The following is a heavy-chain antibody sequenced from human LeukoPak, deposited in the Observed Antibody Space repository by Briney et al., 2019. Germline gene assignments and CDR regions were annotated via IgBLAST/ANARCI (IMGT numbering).Heavy chain of an antibody. J-gene: IGHJ6*03. CDR3: ARGTFIAVAGFYYYYYMDV. D-gene: IGHD6-19*01. CDR1: GGSISSYY. CDR2: IYTSGST. V-gene: IGHV4-4*07. Sequence: SETLSLTCTVSGGSISSYYWSWIRQPAGKGLEWIGRIYTSGSTNYNPSLKSRVTMSVDTSKNQFSLKLSSVTAADTAVYYCARGTFIAVAGFYYYYYMDVWGKGTTVTVSS.